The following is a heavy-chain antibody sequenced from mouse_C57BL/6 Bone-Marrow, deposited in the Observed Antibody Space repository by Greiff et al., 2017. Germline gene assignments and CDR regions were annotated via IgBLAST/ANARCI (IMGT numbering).Heavy chain of an antibody. J-gene: IGHJ1*03. D-gene: IGHD1-1*01. CDR1: GFTFSDYY. Sequence: DVQLVESGGGLVQPGGSLKLSCAASGFTFSDYYMYWVRQTPEKRLEWVAYISNGGGSTYYPDTVKGRFTISRDNAKNTLYLQMSRLKSEDTAMYYCARGIYYYGSSYPYWYFDVWGTGTTVTVSS. V-gene: IGHV5-12*01. CDR3: ARGIYYYGSSYPYWYFDV. CDR2: ISNGGGST.